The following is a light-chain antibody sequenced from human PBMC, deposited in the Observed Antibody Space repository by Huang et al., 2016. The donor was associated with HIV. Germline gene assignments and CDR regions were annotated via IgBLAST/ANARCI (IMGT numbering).Light chain of an antibody. CDR2: GTS. CDR3: HQYGSSMAT. J-gene: IGKJ2*01. V-gene: IGKV3-20*01. CDR1: QSVDSGY. Sequence: ILTQSPGSLSLSPGDRVNLSCWASQSVDSGYVAWYHQKPGQSPRLIVYGTSSRASGIPSRFSGSGSVRDFRLTISGLESEDFGVYYCHQYGSSMATFGQGTKVDI.